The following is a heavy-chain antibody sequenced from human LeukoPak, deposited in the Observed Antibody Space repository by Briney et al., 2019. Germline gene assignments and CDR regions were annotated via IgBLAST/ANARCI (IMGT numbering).Heavy chain of an antibody. CDR3: AKDISVGGGVSTVTHFDY. CDR1: GFTFSSYS. Sequence: PGGSLRLSCAASGFTFSSYSMNWVRQAPGKGLEWVSSISSSSSYIYYADSVKGRFTISRDNAKNSLYLQMNSLRAEDTALYYCAKDISVGGGVSTVTHFDYWGQGTLVTVSS. V-gene: IGHV3-21*04. D-gene: IGHD3-16*01. J-gene: IGHJ4*02. CDR2: ISSSSSYI.